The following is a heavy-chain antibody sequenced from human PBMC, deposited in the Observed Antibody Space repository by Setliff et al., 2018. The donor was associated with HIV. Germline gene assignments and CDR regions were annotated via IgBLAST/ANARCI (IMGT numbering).Heavy chain of an antibody. CDR3: TRLRGYSYGLASYYYGSGTYHASGF. CDR2: SRNKVNSYTT. V-gene: IGHV3-72*01. Sequence: PGGSLRLSCAASGFTFNTYTMTWVRQAPGKGLEWVGRSRNKVNSYTTEYAASVKGRFTISGDDSKSITYLQMDSLKSEDTAVYYCTRLRGYSYGLASYYYGSGTYHASGFWGQETLVTVSS. CDR1: GFTFNTYT. D-gene: IGHD5-18*01. J-gene: IGHJ4*02.